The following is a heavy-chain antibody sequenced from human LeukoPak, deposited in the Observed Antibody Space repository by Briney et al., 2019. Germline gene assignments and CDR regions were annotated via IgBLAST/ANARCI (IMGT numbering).Heavy chain of an antibody. Sequence: GGSLRLSCAASGFTFSSYEMNWVRQAPGKGLEWVSHISSSGSTIYYADSVKGRFTISRDNAKDSLYLQMNSLRAEDTAVYYCAELGITMIGGVWGKGTTVTISS. V-gene: IGHV3-48*03. J-gene: IGHJ6*04. CDR3: AELGITMIGGV. CDR1: GFTFSSYE. CDR2: ISSSGSTI. D-gene: IGHD3-10*02.